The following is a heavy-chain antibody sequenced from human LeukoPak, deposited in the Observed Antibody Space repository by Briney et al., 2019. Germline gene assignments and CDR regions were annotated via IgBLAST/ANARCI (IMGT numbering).Heavy chain of an antibody. V-gene: IGHV3-23*01. CDR1: GFTFSDYV. CDR2: IGGSGAGT. Sequence: PGGSLRLSCAFSGFTFSDYVMNWVRQAPGKGLEWVSAIGGSGAGTYYADSVKGRFTISRDNSKNTLYLQMNSLRAEDTAVFYCAKNGGDSYGTGHFDYWGQGTLVTVSS. D-gene: IGHD5-18*01. CDR3: AKNGGDSYGTGHFDY. J-gene: IGHJ4*02.